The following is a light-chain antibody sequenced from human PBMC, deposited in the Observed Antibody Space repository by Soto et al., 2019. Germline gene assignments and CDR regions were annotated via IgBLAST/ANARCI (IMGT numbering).Light chain of an antibody. J-gene: IGKJ1*01. V-gene: IGKV1-39*01. Sequence: DIQMTQSPSSLSASVGDRVTITCRASQSISSYLNWYQQKPGKAPKLLIYAASSLQSGVPSRFSGSGSGTDFTLTISSLQSADFATYYCQQYKTYPWTFGQGTKVEI. CDR3: QQYKTYPWT. CDR2: AAS. CDR1: QSISSY.